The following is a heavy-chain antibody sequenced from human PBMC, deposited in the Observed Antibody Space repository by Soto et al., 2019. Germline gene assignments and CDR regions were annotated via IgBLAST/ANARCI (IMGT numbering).Heavy chain of an antibody. CDR1: GYTFTSYD. D-gene: IGHD4-17*01. CDR3: ARGRGHDYGDYGRDY. CDR2: MSPNSGNT. Sequence: ASVKVSCKASGYTFTSYDINWVRQATGQGLEWMGWMSPNSGNTGYAQKFQGRVTMTRNTSISTAYMELSSLRSEDTAVYYCARGRGHDYGDYGRDYWGQGTLVTVSS. V-gene: IGHV1-8*01. J-gene: IGHJ4*02.